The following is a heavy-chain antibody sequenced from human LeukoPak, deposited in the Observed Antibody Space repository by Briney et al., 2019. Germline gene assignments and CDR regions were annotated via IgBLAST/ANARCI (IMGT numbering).Heavy chain of an antibody. D-gene: IGHD2-2*02. CDR2: IYYNGDT. J-gene: IGHJ4*02. V-gene: IGHV4-59*08. CDR3: ARHSYTPFDY. Sequence: SETLSLTCSVSGGSISTYYWSWIRQSPGKGLEWIGHIYYNGDTNYNPSFKSRVTIIVDTSKNQFSLRLRSVAAADTAIYYCARHSYTPFDYWGQGSLVTVSS. CDR1: GGSISTYY.